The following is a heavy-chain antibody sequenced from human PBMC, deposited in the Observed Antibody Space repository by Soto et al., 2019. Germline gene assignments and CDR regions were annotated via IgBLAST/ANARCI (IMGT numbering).Heavy chain of an antibody. V-gene: IGHV4-59*01. CDR1: GGSISSYY. J-gene: IGHJ4*02. CDR3: ARVWNYYDSSGYYGYFDY. CDR2: IYYSGGT. D-gene: IGHD3-22*01. Sequence: PSETLSLTCTVSGGSISSYYWSWIRQPPGKGLEWIGYIYYSGGTNYNPSLKSRVTISVDTSKNQSSLKLSSVTAADTAVYYCARVWNYYDSSGYYGYFDYWGQGTLVTVSS.